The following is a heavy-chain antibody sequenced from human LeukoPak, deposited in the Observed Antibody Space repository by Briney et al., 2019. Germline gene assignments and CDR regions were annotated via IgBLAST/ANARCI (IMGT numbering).Heavy chain of an antibody. Sequence: GGSLRLSCAGSGFIFNNYAMHWVRQPPGKGLEWVSGISWNSGSIDYADSVKGRFTISRDNAKNSLYLQMNSLRIEDTAFYYCAKDNRRHYTSGPNPDSLHWGQGALVTVSS. J-gene: IGHJ4*02. CDR2: ISWNSGSI. V-gene: IGHV3-9*01. CDR3: AKDNRRHYTSGPNPDSLH. D-gene: IGHD6-19*01. CDR1: GFIFNNYA.